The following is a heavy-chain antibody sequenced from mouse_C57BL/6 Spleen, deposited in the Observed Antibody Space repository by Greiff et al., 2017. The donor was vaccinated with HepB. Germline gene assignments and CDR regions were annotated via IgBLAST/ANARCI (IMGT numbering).Heavy chain of an antibody. V-gene: IGHV1-55*01. CDR3: ASSDYDDGPFDY. J-gene: IGHJ2*01. CDR2: IYPGSGST. Sequence: QVQLKQPGAELVKPGASVKMSCKASGYTFTSYWITWVKQRPGQGLEWIGDIYPGSGSTNYNEKFKSKATLTVDTSSSTAYMQLSSLTSEDSAVYYCASSDYDDGPFDYWGQGTTLTVSS. D-gene: IGHD2-4*01. CDR1: GYTFTSYW.